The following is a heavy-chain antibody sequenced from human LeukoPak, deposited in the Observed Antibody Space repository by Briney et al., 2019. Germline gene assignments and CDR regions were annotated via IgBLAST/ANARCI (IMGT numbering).Heavy chain of an antibody. J-gene: IGHJ6*03. Sequence: ASVKVSCKASGYTFTGYYMHWVRQAPGQGLEWMGWMNPNSGNTGYAQKFQGRVTITRNTSISTAYMELSSLRSEDTAVYYCARGPARPSYYYYMDVWGKGTTVTVSS. V-gene: IGHV1-8*03. CDR1: GYTFTGYY. CDR2: MNPNSGNT. CDR3: ARGPARPSYYYYMDV. D-gene: IGHD6-6*01.